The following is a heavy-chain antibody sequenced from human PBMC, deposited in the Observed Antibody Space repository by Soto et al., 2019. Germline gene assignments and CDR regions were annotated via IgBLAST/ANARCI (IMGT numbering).Heavy chain of an antibody. CDR2: IFYSEST. CDR1: GGSISSSIYY. V-gene: IGHV4-39*07. CDR3: ARDPPIYGSGSYYRSSGAFDI. J-gene: IGHJ3*02. D-gene: IGHD3-10*01. Sequence: PSETLSLTCTASGGSISSSIYYWGWIRQPPGKGLEWIGNIFYSESTYYTPSLKSRVTISVDTSKNQFSLKLSSVTAADTAVYYCARDPPIYGSGSYYRSSGAFDIWGQGTMVTFSS.